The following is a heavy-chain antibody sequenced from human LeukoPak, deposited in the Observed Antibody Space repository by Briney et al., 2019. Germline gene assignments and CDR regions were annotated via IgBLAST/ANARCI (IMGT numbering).Heavy chain of an antibody. Sequence: GGALRLSCAASGFTFSSYALNWVRQAPGKGLEWVSSISSSGSYIYYADSVKGRFTISRDNAKISPYLQMNSLRAEDTAVYYCAKGSGVQVWSSLDYWDQGTLVTVSS. CDR2: ISSSGSYI. CDR3: AKGSGVQVWSSLDY. J-gene: IGHJ4*02. D-gene: IGHD3-10*01. CDR1: GFTFSSYA. V-gene: IGHV3-21*01.